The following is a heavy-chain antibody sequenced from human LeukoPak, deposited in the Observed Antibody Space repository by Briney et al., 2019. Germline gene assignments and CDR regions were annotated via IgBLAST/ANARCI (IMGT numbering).Heavy chain of an antibody. Sequence: KPGGSLRLSCTASGFTLSLYSMHWVRQAPGKGLEWVSSIGRSSQYTYYGDSVRGRFTISRDNAKNSLYLDMNSPRAEDTAVYYCARDASNIDSAPYFYYMDVWGKGTTVTVSS. V-gene: IGHV3-21*01. D-gene: IGHD2-8*01. CDR3: ARDASNIDSAPYFYYMDV. CDR2: IGRSSQYT. CDR1: GFTLSLYS. J-gene: IGHJ6*03.